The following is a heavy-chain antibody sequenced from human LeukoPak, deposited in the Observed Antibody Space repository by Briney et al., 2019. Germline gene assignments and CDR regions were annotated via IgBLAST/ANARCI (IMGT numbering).Heavy chain of an antibody. CDR2: VYYSGST. V-gene: IGHV4-61*08. CDR3: ARAPEFGYNLGAFDI. J-gene: IGHJ3*02. CDR1: GGSVSSGDYY. Sequence: SETLSLTCTVSGDVSGGSVSSGDYYWSWIRQPPGKGLEWVGFVYYSGSTNYNPSLKSRVTISVDTSKNQFSLKLSSVTAADTAVYYCARAPEFGYNLGAFDIWGQGTMVTVSS. D-gene: IGHD5-24*01.